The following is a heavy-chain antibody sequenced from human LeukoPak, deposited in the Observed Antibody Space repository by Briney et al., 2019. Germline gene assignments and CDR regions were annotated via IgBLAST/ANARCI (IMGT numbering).Heavy chain of an antibody. CDR3: ARVRIAARQGNWFDP. CDR1: GGSISSGGYY. J-gene: IGHJ5*02. Sequence: PSQTLSLTCTVPGGSISSGGYYWSCIRQPPGKGLECIGYIYHSGSTYYNPSLKSRVTISVDRSKNQFSLKLSSVTAADTAVYYCARVRIAARQGNWFDPWGQGTLVTVSS. V-gene: IGHV4-30-2*01. CDR2: IYHSGST. D-gene: IGHD6-6*01.